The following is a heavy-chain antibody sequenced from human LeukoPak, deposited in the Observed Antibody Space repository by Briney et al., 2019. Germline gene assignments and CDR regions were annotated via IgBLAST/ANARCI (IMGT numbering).Heavy chain of an antibody. V-gene: IGHV3-30*18. CDR1: GFTFSNYG. J-gene: IGHJ3*02. CDR3: ANGYYYGSGSYYKEAFDI. D-gene: IGHD3-10*01. CDR2: ISYDGSNK. Sequence: QTGRSLRLSCAASGFTFSNYGMHWVRQAPGKGLEWVAVISYDGSNKYYADSVKGRSTISRDNSKNTLYLQMNSLRAEDTAVYYCANGYYYGSGSYYKEAFDIWGQGTMVTVSS.